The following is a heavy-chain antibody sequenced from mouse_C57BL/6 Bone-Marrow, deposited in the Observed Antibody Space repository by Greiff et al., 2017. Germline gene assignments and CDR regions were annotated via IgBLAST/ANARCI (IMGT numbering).Heavy chain of an antibody. V-gene: IGHV3-6*01. J-gene: IGHJ3*01. D-gene: IGHD1-1*01. CDR2: ISYDGSN. CDR3: ARDSYGSSDAWFAY. CDR1: GYSFTSGYY. Sequence: ESGPGLVKPSQSLSLTCSVTGYSFTSGYYWNWIRQFPGNKLELMGYISYDGSNNYNPSLKNRISITRDTSKNQFVLKLNSVTTEDTATYYCARDSYGSSDAWFAYWGQGTLVTVSA.